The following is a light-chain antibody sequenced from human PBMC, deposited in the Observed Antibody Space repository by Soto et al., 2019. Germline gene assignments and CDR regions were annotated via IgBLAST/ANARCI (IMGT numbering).Light chain of an antibody. Sequence: EVVMTHSPATLSVSPGERATLSCRASQSVSSNLAWYQQKPGQAPRLLIYGASTRATGIPARFSGSGSGTEFTLTISGLQSEDFAVYYCQQYDNWPPWTFGQGTKVEIK. J-gene: IGKJ1*01. V-gene: IGKV3-15*01. CDR1: QSVSSN. CDR2: GAS. CDR3: QQYDNWPPWT.